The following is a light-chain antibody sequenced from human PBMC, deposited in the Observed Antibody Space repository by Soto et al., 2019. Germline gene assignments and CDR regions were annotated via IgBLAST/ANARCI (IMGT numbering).Light chain of an antibody. CDR1: SSDVGGYNS. J-gene: IGLJ1*01. CDR2: NVS. V-gene: IGLV2-14*03. Sequence: QSALTQPASVSGSPGQSIAISCTGTSSDVGGYNSVSWYQQHPGKAPKLMIYNVSNRPSGVSDRFSGSKSGNTASLTISGPQAEDEADYYCSSYTSSNTYVFGTGTKVTVL. CDR3: SSYTSSNTYV.